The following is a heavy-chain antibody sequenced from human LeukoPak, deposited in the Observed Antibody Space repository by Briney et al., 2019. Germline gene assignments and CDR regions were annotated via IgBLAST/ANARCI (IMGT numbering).Heavy chain of an antibody. CDR1: GFTFSSYA. CDR3: AQDRAWIEFYF. J-gene: IGHJ4*02. Sequence: GGSLRLSCAASGFTFSSYAMSWVRQAPGKGLEWVSGISPGGDTPYYADSVRGRFTISRDNSKNTMYLQMNSLRAEDTAVYYCAQDRAWIEFYFWGQGTLVTVSS. D-gene: IGHD5-12*01. CDR2: ISPGGDTP. V-gene: IGHV3-23*01.